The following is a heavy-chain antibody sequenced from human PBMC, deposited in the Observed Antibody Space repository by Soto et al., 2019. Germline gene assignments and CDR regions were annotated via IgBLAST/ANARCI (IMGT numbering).Heavy chain of an antibody. D-gene: IGHD6-13*01. CDR1: GFTFSSFG. Sequence: GGSLRLSCAASGFTFSSFGMHWVRQAPGKGLEWVAVIWYDGSNKYYADSVKGRFTISRDNSKNTLYLQMNSLRAEDTAVYYCATQVSNGGYFDYWGQGTLVTVSS. CDR2: IWYDGSNK. V-gene: IGHV3-33*01. CDR3: ATQVSNGGYFDY. J-gene: IGHJ4*02.